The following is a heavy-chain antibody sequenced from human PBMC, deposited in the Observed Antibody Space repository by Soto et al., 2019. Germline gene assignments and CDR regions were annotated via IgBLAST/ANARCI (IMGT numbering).Heavy chain of an antibody. CDR3: AKGPIAAPYYFDY. Sequence: PGGSLRLSCAASGFTFSSYAISWVRQAPGKGLEWVSAISGSGGSTYYADSVKGRFTISRDNSKNTLYLQMNSLRAEDTAVYYCAKGPIAAPYYFDYWGQGTLVTVSS. V-gene: IGHV3-23*01. D-gene: IGHD6-13*01. CDR1: GFTFSSYA. CDR2: ISGSGGST. J-gene: IGHJ4*02.